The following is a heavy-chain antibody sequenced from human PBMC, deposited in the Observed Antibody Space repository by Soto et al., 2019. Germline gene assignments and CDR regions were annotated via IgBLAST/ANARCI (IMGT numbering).Heavy chain of an antibody. Sequence: QVQLVESGGGVVQPGRSLRLSCAASGFTFSSYGMHWVRQAPGKGLEWVAVISYDGSNKYYADSVKGRFTISRDNSKNTLYLQMNSLRAEDTAVYYCAKDRSTVTRYYYYGMDVWGQGTTVTVSS. CDR2: ISYDGSNK. V-gene: IGHV3-30*18. J-gene: IGHJ6*02. D-gene: IGHD4-17*01. CDR1: GFTFSSYG. CDR3: AKDRSTVTRYYYYGMDV.